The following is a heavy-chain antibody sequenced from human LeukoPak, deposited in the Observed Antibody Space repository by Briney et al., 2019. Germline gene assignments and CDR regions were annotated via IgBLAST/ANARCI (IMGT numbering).Heavy chain of an antibody. CDR3: AKGSIYYDSSGYFDY. V-gene: IGHV3-23*01. D-gene: IGHD3-22*01. J-gene: IGHJ4*02. CDR1: GFTFSSYA. CDR2: ISGSGGST. Sequence: PGGSLRLSCAASGFTFSSYAMSWVRQAPGKGLEWVSAISGSGGSTYYAGPVKGRFTISRDNSKNTLYLQMNSLRAEDTAVYYCAKGSIYYDSSGYFDYWGQGTLVTVSS.